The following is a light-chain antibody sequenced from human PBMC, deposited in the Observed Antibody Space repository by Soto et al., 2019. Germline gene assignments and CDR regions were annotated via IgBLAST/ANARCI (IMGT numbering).Light chain of an antibody. J-gene: IGKJ1*01. CDR2: DAS. CDR3: QQFHYWWT. V-gene: IGKV3-15*01. CDR1: QNIDNK. Sequence: EIVMTQSPATLSVSPGERATLSCRASQNIDNKLVWYQQKPGRVPRLLIYDASTRATGIPARFSGSGSGTEFTLTISSLQSEDFAFYYCQQFHYWWTFGQGTKVEIK.